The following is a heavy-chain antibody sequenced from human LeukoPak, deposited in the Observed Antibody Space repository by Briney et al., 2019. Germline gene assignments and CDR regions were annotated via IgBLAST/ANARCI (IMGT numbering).Heavy chain of an antibody. CDR1: GFTFSSYS. CDR3: AKGYYDILTDYFHNWFNP. D-gene: IGHD3-9*01. V-gene: IGHV3-21*04. J-gene: IGHJ5*02. Sequence: PGGSLRLSCAASGFTFSSYSMNWVRQAPGKGLEWVSSISSSSSYIYYADSVKGRFTISRGNSKNTLYLQMNSLRADDTAVYYCAKGYYDILTDYFHNWFNPWGQGTLVIVSS. CDR2: ISSSSSYI.